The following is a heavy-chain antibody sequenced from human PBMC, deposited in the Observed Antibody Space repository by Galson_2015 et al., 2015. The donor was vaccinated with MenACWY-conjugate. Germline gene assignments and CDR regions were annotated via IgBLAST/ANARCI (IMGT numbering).Heavy chain of an antibody. J-gene: IGHJ4*02. CDR2: ISYDGSNK. Sequence: SLRLSCAASGFTFSSYGMHWVRQAPGKGLEWVAVISYDGSNKYYADSVKGRFTISRDNSKNTLYLQMNSLRAEDTAVYYCAKDRGRYFDYWGQGTLVTVSS. D-gene: IGHD3-10*01. CDR3: AKDRGRYFDY. V-gene: IGHV3-30*18. CDR1: GFTFSSYG.